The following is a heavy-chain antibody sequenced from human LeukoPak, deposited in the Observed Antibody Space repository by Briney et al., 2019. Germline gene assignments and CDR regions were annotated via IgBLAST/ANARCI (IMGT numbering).Heavy chain of an antibody. Sequence: SETLSLTCAVYGGSFSGYYWNWIRQPPGKGLEWIGEINHSGSTNYNPSLKSRVTISVDTSKNQFSLKLSSVTAADTAVYYCARVRYSSGQPDYWGQGTLVTVSS. J-gene: IGHJ4*02. CDR1: GGSFSGYY. V-gene: IGHV4-34*01. CDR3: ARVRYSSGQPDY. CDR2: INHSGST. D-gene: IGHD6-19*01.